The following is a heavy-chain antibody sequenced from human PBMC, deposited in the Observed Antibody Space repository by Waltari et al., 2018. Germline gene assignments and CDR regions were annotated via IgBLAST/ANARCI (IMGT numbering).Heavy chain of an antibody. CDR1: GGSISSSSDY. Sequence: QLQLQESGPGLVKPSETPSLTCTVSGGSISSSSDYWGWIRQPPGKRLEWSGSIYYIGRTYSNPSLRSRVTVSVDTSKVQFSRELSSVTVADTAVYYCARLLWFRELFSTWFDPWGQGTLVTVSS. D-gene: IGHD3-10*01. CDR3: ARLLWFRELFSTWFDP. CDR2: IYYIGRT. J-gene: IGHJ5*02. V-gene: IGHV4-39*07.